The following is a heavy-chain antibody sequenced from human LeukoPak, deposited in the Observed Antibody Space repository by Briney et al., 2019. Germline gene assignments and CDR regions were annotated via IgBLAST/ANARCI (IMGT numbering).Heavy chain of an antibody. CDR2: ISSSGSTI. V-gene: IGHV3-11*04. Sequence: SGGSLRLSCAASGFTFSDYYMSWIRQAPGKGLEWVSYISSSGSTIYYADSVKGRFTISRDNSKNTLYLQMNSLRAEDTAVYYCARDILYYDISTGLGAFDIWGQGTMVTVSS. CDR1: GFTFSDYY. D-gene: IGHD3-9*01. J-gene: IGHJ3*02. CDR3: ARDILYYDISTGLGAFDI.